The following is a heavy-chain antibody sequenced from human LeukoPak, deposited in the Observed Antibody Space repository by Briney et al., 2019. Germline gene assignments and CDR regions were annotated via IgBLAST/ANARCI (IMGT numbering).Heavy chain of an antibody. Sequence: SETLSLTCAVYGGSFSGYYWSWIRQPPGKGLEWIGEINHSGSTNYNPSLKSRVTISVDTSKNQFSLKLSSVTAADTAVYYCARRPLYSYGPNDYWGRGTLVTVSS. J-gene: IGHJ4*02. V-gene: IGHV4-34*01. D-gene: IGHD5-18*01. CDR1: GGSFSGYY. CDR3: ARRPLYSYGPNDY. CDR2: INHSGST.